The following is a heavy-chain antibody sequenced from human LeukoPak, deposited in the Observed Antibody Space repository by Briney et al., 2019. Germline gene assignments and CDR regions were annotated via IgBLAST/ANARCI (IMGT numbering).Heavy chain of an antibody. CDR3: ARDSGVGATPVDAFDI. Sequence: GGSLRLSCAASGFTVSSNYMSWVRQAPGKGLEWVSVIYSGGSTYYADSVKGRFTISRDNSKNTLYLQMNSLRAEDTAVYYCARDSGVGATPVDAFDIWGQGTMVTVSS. D-gene: IGHD1-26*01. V-gene: IGHV3-53*01. J-gene: IGHJ3*02. CDR2: IYSGGST. CDR1: GFTVSSNY.